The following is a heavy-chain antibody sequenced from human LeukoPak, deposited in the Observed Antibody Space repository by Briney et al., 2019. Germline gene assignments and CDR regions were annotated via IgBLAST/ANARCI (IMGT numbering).Heavy chain of an antibody. D-gene: IGHD2-2*01. V-gene: IGHV4-4*07. J-gene: IGHJ2*01. CDR1: GASISSYY. Sequence: SETLSLTCNVSGASISSYYWSWIRQPAGKGLEWIGRIYTSANTNYNPSFKSRATISIDRSKNQFSLNLPSVTAADTAVYYCAREHSSYDWYFDLWGRGTLVTVSS. CDR3: AREHSSYDWYFDL. CDR2: IYTSANT.